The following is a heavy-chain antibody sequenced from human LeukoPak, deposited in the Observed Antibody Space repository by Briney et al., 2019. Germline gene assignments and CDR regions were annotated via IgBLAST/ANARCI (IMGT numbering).Heavy chain of an antibody. J-gene: IGHJ4*02. CDR3: ANLNHPTTYYYDSSGYSDY. CDR1: GFTFSSYA. Sequence: PGGSLRLSCAASGFTFSSYAMSWVRQAPGKGLEWVSAISGSGGSTYYADSVKGRFTISRDNSKNTLYLQMNSLRAEDTAVYYFANLNHPTTYYYDSSGYSDYWGQGTLVTVSS. CDR2: ISGSGGST. V-gene: IGHV3-23*01. D-gene: IGHD3-22*01.